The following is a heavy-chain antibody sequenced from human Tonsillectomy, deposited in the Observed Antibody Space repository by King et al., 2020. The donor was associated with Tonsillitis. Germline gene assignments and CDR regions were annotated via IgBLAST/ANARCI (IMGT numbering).Heavy chain of an antibody. CDR2: INPSGGT. CDR3: ARDPGYSTSWYRLYCDL. J-gene: IGHJ2*01. D-gene: IGHD6-13*01. V-gene: IGHV1-46*01. CDR1: GYTFTNYY. Sequence: QLVQSGAEVERPGASVRVSCKASGYTFTNYYVHWVRQAPGQGLEWLGLINPSGGTDYAQRFQGRVTMTRDTSTSTVYMDLSSLRFEDTAVYYCARDPGYSTSWYRLYCDLWGRGTLVTVSS.